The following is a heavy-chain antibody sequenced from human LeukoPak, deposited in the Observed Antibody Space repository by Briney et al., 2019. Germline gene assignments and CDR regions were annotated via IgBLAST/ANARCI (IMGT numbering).Heavy chain of an antibody. CDR1: GGSFSGYY. V-gene: IGHV4-34*01. Sequence: SETLSLTCAVYGGSFSGYYWGWIRQPPGMGLEWIGSISYSGSTYYNPSLKSRVTISVDTSKNQVSLKLRSVTAADTAVYYCARGYCSSTSCYSFDYWGQGTLVTVSS. D-gene: IGHD2-2*01. J-gene: IGHJ4*02. CDR3: ARGYCSSTSCYSFDY. CDR2: ISYSGST.